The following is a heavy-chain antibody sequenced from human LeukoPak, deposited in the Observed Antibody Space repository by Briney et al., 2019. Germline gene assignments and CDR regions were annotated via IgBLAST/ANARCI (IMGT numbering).Heavy chain of an antibody. CDR3: AKEQWLGRSYYGMDV. CDR1: GFTFSTNA. Sequence: GGSLRLSCAASGFTFSTNAMSWVRQAPGQGLEWVSTISGNGGTKYYADSVKGRFTVSRDNSKNTMYLQMNSLRAEDTAIYYCAKEQWLGRSYYGMDVWGQGTTVTVSS. D-gene: IGHD6-19*01. V-gene: IGHV3-23*01. J-gene: IGHJ6*02. CDR2: ISGNGGTK.